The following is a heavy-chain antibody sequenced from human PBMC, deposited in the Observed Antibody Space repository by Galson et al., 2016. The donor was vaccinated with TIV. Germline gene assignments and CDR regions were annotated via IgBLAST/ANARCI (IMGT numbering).Heavy chain of an antibody. CDR3: ARALVASIVDLDY. CDR2: INPSSGGT. Sequence: SVKVSCKASKYTFIGDYMHWVRQAPGRGLEWMGRINPSSGGTDYAQKFQGRVTMTRDTSINTAYLELTSLTSDDTAVYYCARALVASIVDLDYWGPGTLVTVSS. D-gene: IGHD2-8*02. J-gene: IGHJ4*02. CDR1: KYTFIGDY. V-gene: IGHV1-2*06.